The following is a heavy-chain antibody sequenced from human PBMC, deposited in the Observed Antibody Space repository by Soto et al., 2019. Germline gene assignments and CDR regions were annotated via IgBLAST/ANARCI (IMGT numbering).Heavy chain of an antibody. CDR1: GGSISSYY. CDR3: ARARIIFGWFDP. CDR2: IYYSGST. J-gene: IGHJ5*02. Sequence: PSETLSLTCTVSGGSISSYYWIWIRQPPGKGLEWIGYIYYSGSTNYNPSLKSRVTISVDTSKNQFSLKLSSVTAADTAVYYCARARIIFGWFDPWGQGTLVTVSS. V-gene: IGHV4-59*12. D-gene: IGHD3-16*01.